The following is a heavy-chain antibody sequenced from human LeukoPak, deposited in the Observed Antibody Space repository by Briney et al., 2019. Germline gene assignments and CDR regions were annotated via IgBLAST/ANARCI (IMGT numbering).Heavy chain of an antibody. CDR2: IKQDGSEE. V-gene: IGHV3-7*03. CDR1: GFTFSLYW. CDR3: AKGRRITIFGVVIRPGDY. J-gene: IGHJ4*02. Sequence: GSLRLSCVASGFTFSLYWMNWVRQAPGKGLEWVANIKQDGSEEYYVDSVKGRFTISRDNAKNSLYLQMNSLRAEDTAVYYCAKGRRITIFGVVIRPGDYWGQGTLVTVSS. D-gene: IGHD3-3*01.